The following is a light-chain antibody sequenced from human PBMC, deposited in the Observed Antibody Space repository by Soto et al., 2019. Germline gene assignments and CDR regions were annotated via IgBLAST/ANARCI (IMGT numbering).Light chain of an antibody. J-gene: IGKJ2*01. CDR3: QQYNSYTYT. Sequence: DIQMTQSPSTLSASVGDRVTITCRASPSISSWLAWYQQKPGKAPKLLIYKASSLESGVPSRFSGSGSGTEFTLTSSSLQPDDFATYYCQQYNSYTYTFGQGTKLEIK. CDR1: PSISSW. CDR2: KAS. V-gene: IGKV1-5*03.